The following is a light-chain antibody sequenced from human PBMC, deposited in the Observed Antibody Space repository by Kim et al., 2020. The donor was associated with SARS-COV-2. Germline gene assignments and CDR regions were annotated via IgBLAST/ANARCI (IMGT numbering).Light chain of an antibody. CDR2: AAS. CDR1: RSISNN. J-gene: IGKJ5*01. CDR3: QQSYRMPFT. Sequence: AAVGDRVTITCRTSRSISNNLNWYQQKPGKAPKLLIFAASSLQSGVPSRFGGSGSGTHFTLTISSLQPEDFATYYCQQSYRMPFTFGQGTRLEIK. V-gene: IGKV1-39*01.